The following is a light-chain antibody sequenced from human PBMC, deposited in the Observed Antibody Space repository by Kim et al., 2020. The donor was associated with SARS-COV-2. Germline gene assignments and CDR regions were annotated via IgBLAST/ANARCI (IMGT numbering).Light chain of an antibody. CDR1: SLRKSY. J-gene: IGLJ1*01. CDR2: DEN. V-gene: IGLV3-19*01. CDR3: CSRDNTAKDYV. Sequence: SSELTQDPTVSVALGQTVRITCQGDSLRKSYASWYQQKPGQAPILVMSDENNRPSGIPDRFSGSSSGSTASLTITGAQAEDEADYYCCSRDNTAKDYVFGTGTKVTVL.